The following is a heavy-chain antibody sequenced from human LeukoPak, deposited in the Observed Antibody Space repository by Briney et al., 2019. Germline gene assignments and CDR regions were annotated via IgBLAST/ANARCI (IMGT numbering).Heavy chain of an antibody. CDR2: IKQDGSDT. V-gene: IGHV3-7*01. CDR1: GFTFSNFW. Sequence: GGSLRLSCAASGFTFSNFWMTWVRQAPGKGLEWVANIKQDGSDTYYVDSVRGRFTISRDNTWDSMFLQMSNLRNEDTAIYYCARRRNWYLDLWGPGTLVSVSS. CDR3: ARRRNWYLDL. J-gene: IGHJ2*01.